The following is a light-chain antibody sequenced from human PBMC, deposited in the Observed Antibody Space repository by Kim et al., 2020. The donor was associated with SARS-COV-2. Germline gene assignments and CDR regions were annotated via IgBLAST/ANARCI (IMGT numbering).Light chain of an antibody. CDR2: AIS. J-gene: IGKJ4*01. Sequence: DIQMTQSPSSVSAVVGDRVTITCWASQDLRGALAWYQQKPGKAPNLLIYAISTLQSGVPSRFRGGGSGTDFTLTISNLQPEDFATYYCQQAISYPLTFGGGTKVDIK. V-gene: IGKV1-12*01. CDR1: QDLRGA. CDR3: QQAISYPLT.